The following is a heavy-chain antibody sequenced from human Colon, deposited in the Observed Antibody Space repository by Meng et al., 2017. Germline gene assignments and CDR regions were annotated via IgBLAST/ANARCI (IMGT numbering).Heavy chain of an antibody. V-gene: IGHV4-30-4*01. CDR2: IYYSGST. CDR3: ARDRKHYGERGWFDP. CDR1: GGSISSGDYY. Sequence: VHLQGAGPGLVPPSQTLSRTCTVSGGSISSGDYYWSWIRQPPGKGLEWIGYIYYSGSTYSNASLKSRVTISIDRSKNQFSLKLSSVTAADTAVYYCARDRKHYGERGWFDPWGQGTLVTVSS. D-gene: IGHD4-17*01. J-gene: IGHJ5*02.